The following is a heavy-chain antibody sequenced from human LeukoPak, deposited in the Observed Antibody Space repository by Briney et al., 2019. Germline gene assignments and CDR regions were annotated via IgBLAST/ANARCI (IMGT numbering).Heavy chain of an antibody. CDR3: ARDGGYCSSTSCESGY. Sequence: GASVKVSCTASGYTFTGYYMHWVRQAPGQGLEWVGWINPNSGGTNYAQKFQGRVTMTRDTSISTAYMELSRLRSDDTAVYYCARDGGYCSSTSCESGYWGQGTLVTVSS. V-gene: IGHV1-2*02. J-gene: IGHJ4*02. CDR1: GYTFTGYY. D-gene: IGHD2-2*01. CDR2: INPNSGGT.